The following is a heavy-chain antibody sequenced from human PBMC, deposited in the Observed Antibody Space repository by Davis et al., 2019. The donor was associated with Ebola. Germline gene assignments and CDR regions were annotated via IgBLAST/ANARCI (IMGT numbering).Heavy chain of an antibody. CDR1: GFTFSIYW. J-gene: IGHJ6*02. V-gene: IGHV3-7*01. Sequence: PGGSLRLSCAASGFTFSIYWMTWVRQAPGKGLEWVANIKPDGSEKYYVDSVKGRFTISRDNAKNSLYLQMNSLRAEDTAVYYCAREAGSSSSLYFYGMDVWGQGTTVTVSS. CDR3: AREAGSSSSLYFYGMDV. D-gene: IGHD6-6*01. CDR2: IKPDGSEK.